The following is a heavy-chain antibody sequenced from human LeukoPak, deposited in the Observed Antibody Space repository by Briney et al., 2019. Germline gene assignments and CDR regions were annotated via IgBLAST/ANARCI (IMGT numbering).Heavy chain of an antibody. CDR2: ISSSGSTI. D-gene: IGHD3-10*01. CDR1: GFTFSSYE. J-gene: IGHJ4*02. Sequence: GGSLRLSCAASGFTFSSYEMNWVRQAPGKGLEWVSYISSSGSTIYYADSVKGRFTISRDNSKNTLYLQMNSLRAEDTAVYYCARDLTMVRGVSWGQGTLVTVSS. V-gene: IGHV3-48*03. CDR3: ARDLTMVRGVS.